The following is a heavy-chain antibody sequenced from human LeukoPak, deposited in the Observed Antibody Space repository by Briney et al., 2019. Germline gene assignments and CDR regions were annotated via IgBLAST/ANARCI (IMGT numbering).Heavy chain of an antibody. D-gene: IGHD3/OR15-3a*01. V-gene: IGHV1-2*02. CDR1: GYTFTGYY. CDR3: AGELWSGKITNFDY. CDR2: INPNSGGT. Sequence: ASVKVSCKASGYTFTGYYMHWVRQAPGQGLEWMGWINPNSGGTNYAQKFQGRVTMTRDTSISTAYMELSRLRSDDTAVYYCAGELWSGKITNFDYWGQGTVVTVSS. J-gene: IGHJ4*02.